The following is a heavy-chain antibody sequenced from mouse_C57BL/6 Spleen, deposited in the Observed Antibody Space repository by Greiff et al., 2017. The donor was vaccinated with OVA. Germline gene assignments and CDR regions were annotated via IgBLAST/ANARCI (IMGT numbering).Heavy chain of an antibody. CDR1: GYTFTDYY. V-gene: IGHV1-26*01. CDR2: INPNNGGT. D-gene: IGHD1-1*01. J-gene: IGHJ1*03. CDR3: ARRITTVEGYFDV. Sequence: VQLQQSGPELVKPGASVKISCKASGYTFTDYYMNWVKQSHGKSLEWIGDINPNNGGTSYNQKFKGKATLTVDKSSSTAYMELRSLTSEDSAVYYCARRITTVEGYFDVWGTGTTVTVSS.